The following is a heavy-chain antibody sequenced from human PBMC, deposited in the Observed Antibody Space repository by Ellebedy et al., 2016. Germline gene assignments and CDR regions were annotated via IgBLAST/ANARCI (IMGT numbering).Heavy chain of an antibody. Sequence: GESLKISXAASGFTFSNYWMHWVRQVPGKGLVWVSRINSDGSSTNYADSVKGRFTISRDNANNTLYLQMNSLRAEDTAVYYCAREMGYNYRGYDSWGQGTLVTVSS. D-gene: IGHD5-24*01. CDR2: INSDGSST. CDR1: GFTFSNYW. J-gene: IGHJ4*02. CDR3: AREMGYNYRGYDS. V-gene: IGHV3-74*01.